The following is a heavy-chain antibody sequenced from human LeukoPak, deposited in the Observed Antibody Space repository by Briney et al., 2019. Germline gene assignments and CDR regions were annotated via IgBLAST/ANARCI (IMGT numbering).Heavy chain of an antibody. Sequence: GASEKVSCKASGCTFTGYYMHWVRQAPGQGLEWMGWINPNSGGTNYAQKFQGRVTMTRDTSISTAYMELSRLRSDDTAVYYCARDNGGTAMAYYYYYYMDVWGTGTTVTISS. CDR1: GCTFTGYY. V-gene: IGHV1-2*02. CDR2: INPNSGGT. CDR3: ARDNGGTAMAYYYYYYMDV. D-gene: IGHD5-18*01. J-gene: IGHJ6*03.